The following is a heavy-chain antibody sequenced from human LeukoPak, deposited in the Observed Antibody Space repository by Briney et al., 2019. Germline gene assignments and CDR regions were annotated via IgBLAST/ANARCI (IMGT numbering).Heavy chain of an antibody. CDR1: GGSISSYY. CDR2: INHSGST. D-gene: IGHD4-11*01. V-gene: IGHV4-34*01. J-gene: IGHJ3*02. Sequence: SETLSLTCTVSGGSISSYYWSWIRQPPGKGLEWIGEINHSGSTNYNPSLKSRVTISVDTSKNQFSLKLSSVTAADTAVYYCARQYSNLIADAFDIWGQGTMVTVSS. CDR3: ARQYSNLIADAFDI.